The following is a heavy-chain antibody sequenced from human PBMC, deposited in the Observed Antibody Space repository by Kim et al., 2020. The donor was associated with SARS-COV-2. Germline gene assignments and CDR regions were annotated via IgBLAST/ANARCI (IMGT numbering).Heavy chain of an antibody. J-gene: IGHJ3*02. Sequence: SGPTLVKPTQTLTLTCTFSGFSLTTSGVGVGWIRQPPGKALEWLALIYWDDNYYRPSLKSRLTITKDTSKNQVVLTMTNMDPVDTGTYYCGHQPAGIWG. CDR2: IYWDDN. V-gene: IGHV2-5*01. CDR1: GFSLTTSGVG. CDR3: GHQPAGI.